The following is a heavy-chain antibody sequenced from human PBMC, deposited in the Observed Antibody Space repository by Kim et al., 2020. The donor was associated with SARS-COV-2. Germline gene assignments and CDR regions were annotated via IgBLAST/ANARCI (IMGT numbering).Heavy chain of an antibody. D-gene: IGHD3-16*01. V-gene: IGHV3-23*01. CDR1: GFIFTTYA. J-gene: IGHJ4*02. Sequence: GGSLRLSCVASGFIFTTYAMNWVRQAPGKGLQWVSAVSASGHNTYYADSVKGRFTVSRDNSKNTLYLQMNSLRAEDTAVYYCAKGLSLGPYWGQGTLVT. CDR2: VSASGHNT. CDR3: AKGLSLGPY.